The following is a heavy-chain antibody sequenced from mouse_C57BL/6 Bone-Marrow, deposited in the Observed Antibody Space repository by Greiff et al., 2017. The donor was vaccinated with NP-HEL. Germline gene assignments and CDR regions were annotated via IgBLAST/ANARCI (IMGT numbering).Heavy chain of an antibody. CDR1: GFSLTSYA. J-gene: IGHJ3*01. Sequence: VQGVESGPGLVAPSQSLSITCTVSGFSLTSYAISWVRQPPGKGLEWLGGIWPGGGTNYNSAHKSRLSISKDNSKSHIFLKMNSLQTDDTARYYCARNSIFAYWGQGTLVTVSA. D-gene: IGHD2-10*02. CDR2: IWPGGGT. V-gene: IGHV2-9-1*01. CDR3: ARNSIFAY.